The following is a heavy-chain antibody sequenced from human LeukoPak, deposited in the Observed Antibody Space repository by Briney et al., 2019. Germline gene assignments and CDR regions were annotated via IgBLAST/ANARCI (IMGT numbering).Heavy chain of an antibody. CDR2: TSAYNGNT. V-gene: IGHV1-18*01. CDR1: GYTFTSYG. J-gene: IGHJ4*02. CDR3: ARVGPGQDY. Sequence: PSENVSCKASGYTFTSYGISWVRHAGGQGHGWMGWTSAYNGNTNYAQKLQGRVTMTTDTSTSTAYIELRSLRSDDTAVYYCARVGPGQDYWGQGTLVTVSS.